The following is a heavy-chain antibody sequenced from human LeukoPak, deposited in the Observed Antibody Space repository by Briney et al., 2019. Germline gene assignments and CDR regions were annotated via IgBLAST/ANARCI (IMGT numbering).Heavy chain of an antibody. J-gene: IGHJ6*03. CDR3: ARESFTVTSDYYMDV. CDR2: INPSGGST. V-gene: IGHV1-46*01. CDR1: GYTFTSYY. D-gene: IGHD4-17*01. Sequence: ASVKVSCKASGYTFTSYYMHWVRQAPGQGLAWMGIINPSGGSTSYAQKFQGRVTMTRDTSTSTVYMELSSLRSEDTAVYYCARESFTVTSDYYMDVWGKGTTVTVSS.